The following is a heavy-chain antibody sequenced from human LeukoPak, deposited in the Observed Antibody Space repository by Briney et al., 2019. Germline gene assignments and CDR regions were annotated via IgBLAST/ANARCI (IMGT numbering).Heavy chain of an antibody. CDR1: GFTFSSYS. V-gene: IGHV3-48*04. J-gene: IGHJ4*02. Sequence: GGSLRLSCAASGFTFSSYSMNWVRQAPGKGLEWVSYISSSSSTIYYADSVKGRFTISRDNAKNSLYLQMNSLRAEDTAVYYCARDTMVRGVIDDYWGQGTLVTVSS. D-gene: IGHD3-10*01. CDR3: ARDTMVRGVIDDY. CDR2: ISSSSSTI.